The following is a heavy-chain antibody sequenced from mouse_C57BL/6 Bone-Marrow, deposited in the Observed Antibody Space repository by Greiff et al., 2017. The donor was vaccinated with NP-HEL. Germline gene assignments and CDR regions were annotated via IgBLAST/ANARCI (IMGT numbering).Heavy chain of an antibody. CDR3: ARQAGIYYDYAYAMDY. D-gene: IGHD2-4*01. Sequence: EVHLVESGGGLVQPGGSLKLSCAASGFTFSDYGMAWVRQAPRKGPEWVAFISNLAYSIYYADTVTGRFTISRENAKNTLYLEMSSLRSEDTAMYYCARQAGIYYDYAYAMDYWGQGTSVTVSS. CDR1: GFTFSDYG. J-gene: IGHJ4*01. CDR2: ISNLAYSI. V-gene: IGHV5-15*01.